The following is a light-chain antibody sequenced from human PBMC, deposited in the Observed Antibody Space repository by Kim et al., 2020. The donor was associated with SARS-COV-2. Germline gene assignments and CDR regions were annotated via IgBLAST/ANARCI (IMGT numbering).Light chain of an antibody. J-gene: IGKJ2*01. Sequence: EIVMTQSPATLSVSPGERATLSCRASQSVSSNLAWYQQKPGQAPRLLIYGASSRATGIPARFSGSGSGTEFTLTISSLQSEDFAVYYCQQYNKWPPHTFGQGTKLEI. CDR2: GAS. CDR1: QSVSSN. V-gene: IGKV3-15*01. CDR3: QQYNKWPPHT.